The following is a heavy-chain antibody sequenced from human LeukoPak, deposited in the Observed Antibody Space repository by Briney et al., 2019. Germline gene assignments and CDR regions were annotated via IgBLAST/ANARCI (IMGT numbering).Heavy chain of an antibody. Sequence: SETLSLTCTVSGGSISSYYWSWIRQPAGKGLEWIGRIYTSGSTNYNPSLKSRVTMSVDTSKNQFSLKLSSVTAADTAVYYCARDVRTVTSGAFDIWGQGTMVTVSS. CDR2: IYTSGST. D-gene: IGHD4-17*01. CDR1: GGSISSYY. CDR3: ARDVRTVTSGAFDI. J-gene: IGHJ3*02. V-gene: IGHV4-4*07.